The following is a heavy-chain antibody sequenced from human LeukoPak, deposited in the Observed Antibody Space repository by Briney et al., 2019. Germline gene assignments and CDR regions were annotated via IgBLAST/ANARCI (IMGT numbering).Heavy chain of an antibody. Sequence: SETLSLTCAVYGGSFSGYYWSWIRQPPGKGLEWIGEINHSGSTNYNPSLKSRVTISVDTSKNQFSLKLSSVTAADTAVYYCARGGRQLLNNWFDPWGQGILVTVSS. V-gene: IGHV4-34*01. CDR1: GGSFSGYY. D-gene: IGHD2-2*01. J-gene: IGHJ5*02. CDR3: ARGGRQLLNNWFDP. CDR2: INHSGST.